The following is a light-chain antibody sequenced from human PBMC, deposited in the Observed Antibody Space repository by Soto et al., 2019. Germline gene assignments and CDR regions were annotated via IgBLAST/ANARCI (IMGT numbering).Light chain of an antibody. Sequence: DIQMTQSPSSLSASIGDRVTITCRASQIISSYLNWYQQKSGKAPKLLIDAASRLQSGVSSRFSGSGSGTDFTLTISSLQPEDFATYYCQQSYSTPLTFGGGTKVDIK. J-gene: IGKJ4*01. CDR2: AAS. CDR1: QIISSY. CDR3: QQSYSTPLT. V-gene: IGKV1-39*01.